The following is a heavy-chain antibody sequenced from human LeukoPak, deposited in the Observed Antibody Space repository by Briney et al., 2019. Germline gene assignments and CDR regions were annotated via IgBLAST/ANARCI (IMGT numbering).Heavy chain of an antibody. D-gene: IGHD5-18*01. CDR1: AGSINSADYY. CDR2: IFYSGST. CDR3: ARGAYSYGLYYFDS. Sequence: SETLSLTCIVSAGSINSADYYRSWIRQPPGKGLEWIGYIFYSGSTYYNPSLKSRLIISVDTSKNQFSLKLSSVTAADTAVYYCARGAYSYGLYYFDSWGQGTLVTVSS. J-gene: IGHJ4*02. V-gene: IGHV4-30-4*01.